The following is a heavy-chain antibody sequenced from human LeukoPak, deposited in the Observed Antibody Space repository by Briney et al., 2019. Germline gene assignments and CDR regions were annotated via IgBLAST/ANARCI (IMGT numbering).Heavy chain of an antibody. Sequence: GGSLRLSCAASGFTFSSYAMHWFRQAPGKGLEWVAVISYDGSNKYYADSVKGRFTISRDNSKNTLYLQMNSLRAEDTAVYYCARVPIWFGESPHFDYWGQGTLVTVSS. D-gene: IGHD3-10*01. CDR1: GFTFSSYA. CDR2: ISYDGSNK. CDR3: ARVPIWFGESPHFDY. J-gene: IGHJ4*02. V-gene: IGHV3-30-3*01.